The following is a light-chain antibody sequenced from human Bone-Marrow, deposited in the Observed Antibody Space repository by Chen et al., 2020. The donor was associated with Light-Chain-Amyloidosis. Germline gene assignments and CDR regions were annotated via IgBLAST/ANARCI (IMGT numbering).Light chain of an antibody. J-gene: IGLJ3*02. CDR1: NSNIGINY. Sequence: QSVLTQPPSVSAAPGQKVTISCSGSNSNIGINYVSWYQQLPGTSPKLLIYENNKRPSEIPDRVSGSKSGTSATLGVAGLQTGDEADYYCATWDSSLTVWMFGGGTKLTVL. CDR2: ENN. V-gene: IGLV1-51*02. CDR3: ATWDSSLTVWM.